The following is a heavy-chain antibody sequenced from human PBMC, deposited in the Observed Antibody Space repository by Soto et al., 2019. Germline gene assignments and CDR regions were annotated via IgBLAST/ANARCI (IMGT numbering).Heavy chain of an antibody. V-gene: IGHV3-66*01. CDR2: IYSGGST. Sequence: PGGSLRLSCAASGFTVSSNYMSWVRQAPGKGLEWVSVIYSGGSTYYADSVKGRFTISRDNSKNTLYLQMNSLRAEDTAVYYCARVNCISTSCYWPYYYGMDVWGQGTTVTVSS. D-gene: IGHD2-2*01. J-gene: IGHJ6*02. CDR3: ARVNCISTSCYWPYYYGMDV. CDR1: GFTVSSNY.